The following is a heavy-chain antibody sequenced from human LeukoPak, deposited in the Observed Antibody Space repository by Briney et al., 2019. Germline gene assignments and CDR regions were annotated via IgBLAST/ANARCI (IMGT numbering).Heavy chain of an antibody. Sequence: SVKVSCKASGGTFSSYAISWVRQAPGQGLEWMGGIIPIFGTANYAQKFRGRVTITTDESTSTAYMELSSLRSEDTAVYYCARVMGSGSYYLFDYWGQGTLVTVSS. CDR2: IIPIFGTA. D-gene: IGHD1-26*01. CDR3: ARVMGSGSYYLFDY. CDR1: GGTFSSYA. V-gene: IGHV1-69*05. J-gene: IGHJ4*02.